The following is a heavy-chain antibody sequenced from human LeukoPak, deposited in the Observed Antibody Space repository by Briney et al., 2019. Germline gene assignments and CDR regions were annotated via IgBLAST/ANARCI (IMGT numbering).Heavy chain of an antibody. V-gene: IGHV1-24*01. CDR1: VYTLTELS. J-gene: IGHJ2*01. Sequence: ASVKVSCKVSVYTLTELSMHWVRQAPGKGLERLGGFDPEDGETIYAQKFQGRVTMTEDTSTDTAYMELSSLRSEDTAVYYCATANRSLAAAGHSNWYFDLWGRGTLVTVSS. CDR2: FDPEDGET. CDR3: ATANRSLAAAGHSNWYFDL. D-gene: IGHD6-13*01.